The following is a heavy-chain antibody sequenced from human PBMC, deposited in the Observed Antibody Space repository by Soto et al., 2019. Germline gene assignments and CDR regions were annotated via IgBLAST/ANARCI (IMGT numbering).Heavy chain of an antibody. CDR2: ISGSGGST. CDR3: AKDLPGYYDILSGNDY. V-gene: IGHV3-23*01. J-gene: IGHJ4*02. CDR1: GFTFSSYA. D-gene: IGHD3-9*01. Sequence: GGSLRLSCAASGFTFSSYAMSWVRRAPGKGLEWVSAISGSGGSTYYADSVKGRFTISRDNSKNTLYLQMNSLRAEDTAVYYCAKDLPGYYDILSGNDYWGQGTLVTVSS.